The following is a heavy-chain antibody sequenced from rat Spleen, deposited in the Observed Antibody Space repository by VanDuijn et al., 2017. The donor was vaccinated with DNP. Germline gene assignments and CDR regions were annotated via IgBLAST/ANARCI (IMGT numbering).Heavy chain of an antibody. Sequence: EVQLVESGGGLVQPGRSLKLSCTASGFTFSNYFMAWVRRAPTKGLEWVASIAPSGVATYYLDSVRGRFFISRDNANSIQYLQMDSLRSEDTATYYCARHPYYDWGQGVMVTVSS. CDR1: GFTFSNYF. J-gene: IGHJ2*01. V-gene: IGHV5-25*01. CDR2: IAPSGVAT. CDR3: ARHPYYD. D-gene: IGHD1-12*01.